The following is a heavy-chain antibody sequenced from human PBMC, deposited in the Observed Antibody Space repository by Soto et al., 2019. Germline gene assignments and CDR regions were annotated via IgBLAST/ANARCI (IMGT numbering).Heavy chain of an antibody. CDR2: ISYDAINK. CDR3: ARYYYDSSGYYPL. CDR1: GFTFSTYA. Sequence: GGSLRLSCAASGFTFSTYAMYWLRQAPGKGLEWVAIISYDAINKFYADSVKGQFTISRDNSKDMLYLQMNSLRADDTAVYYCARYYYDSSGYYPLWGQGTLVTVS. J-gene: IGHJ4*02. V-gene: IGHV3-30*03. D-gene: IGHD3-22*01.